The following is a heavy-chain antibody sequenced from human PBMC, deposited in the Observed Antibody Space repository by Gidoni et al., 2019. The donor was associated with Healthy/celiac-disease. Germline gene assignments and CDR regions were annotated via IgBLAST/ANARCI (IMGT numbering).Heavy chain of an antibody. J-gene: IGHJ6*02. CDR3: ARSFTSYSSTSSFHYYYGMDV. V-gene: IGHV1-69*01. CDR1: GGTFSSYA. CDR2: IIPIFGTA. Sequence: QVQLVQSGAEVKKPGSSVKVSCQASGGTFSSYAISWVRQAPGQGLEWMGGIIPIFGTANYAQKFQGRVTITADESTSTAYMELSSMRSEDTAVYYCARSFTSYSSTSSFHYYYGMDVWGQGTTVTVSS. D-gene: IGHD6-6*01.